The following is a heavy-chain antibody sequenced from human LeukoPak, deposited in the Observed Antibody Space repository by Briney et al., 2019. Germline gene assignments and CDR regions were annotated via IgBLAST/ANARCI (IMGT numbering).Heavy chain of an antibody. J-gene: IGHJ5*02. V-gene: IGHV4-59*01. CDR2: AADSGST. D-gene: IGHD3-10*01. CDR3: ARGRLWFGEFQS. CDR1: GDSMSDYF. Sequence: SETLSLTCTVSGDSMSDYFWTWIRQPPGKGLEWIGYAADSGSTNYNPSLKSRVTISVDTSKNQFSLKLSSVTAADTAVYYCARGRLWFGEFQSWGQGTLVTVSS.